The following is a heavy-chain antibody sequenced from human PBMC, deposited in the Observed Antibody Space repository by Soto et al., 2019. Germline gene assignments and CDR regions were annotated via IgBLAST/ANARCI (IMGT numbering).Heavy chain of an antibody. V-gene: IGHV4-39*07. CDR2: IYYSGST. D-gene: IGHD2-2*01. CDR3: ARVSLFPYCSSTSCYGGGNWFDP. J-gene: IGHJ5*02. CDR1: GGSISSSSYY. Sequence: SETLSLTCTVSGGSISSSSYYWGWIRQPPGKGLEWIGSIYYSGSTYYNPSLKSRVTISVDTSKNQFSLKLSSVTAADTAVYYCARVSLFPYCSSTSCYGGGNWFDPWGQGTLVTVSS.